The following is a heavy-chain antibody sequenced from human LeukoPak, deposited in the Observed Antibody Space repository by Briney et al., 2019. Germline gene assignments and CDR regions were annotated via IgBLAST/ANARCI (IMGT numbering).Heavy chain of an antibody. CDR2: ISYDGSNK. CDR1: GFTFNQYW. Sequence: GGSLRLSCAASGFTFNQYWMSWVRQAPGKGLEWVAVISYDGSNKYYADSVKGRFTISRDNSKNTLYLQMNSLRAEDTAVYYCAKDLPYGSGSYYYDYWGQGTLVTVSS. D-gene: IGHD3-10*01. J-gene: IGHJ4*02. V-gene: IGHV3-30*18. CDR3: AKDLPYGSGSYYYDY.